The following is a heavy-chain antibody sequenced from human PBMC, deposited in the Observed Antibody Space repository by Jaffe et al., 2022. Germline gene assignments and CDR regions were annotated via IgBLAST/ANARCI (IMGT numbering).Heavy chain of an antibody. V-gene: IGHV3-9*01. CDR1: GFTFDDYA. CDR3: VNSRGLRAYFDY. Sequence: EVQLVESGGDLVQPGRSLRLSCAASGFTFDDYAMHWVRQAPGKGLEWVSSISWNGGSIGYADSVKGRFTISRDNAKNSLYLQMNSLRAEDTALYYCVNSRGLRAYFDYWGQGTLVSVSS. J-gene: IGHJ4*02. CDR2: ISWNGGSI.